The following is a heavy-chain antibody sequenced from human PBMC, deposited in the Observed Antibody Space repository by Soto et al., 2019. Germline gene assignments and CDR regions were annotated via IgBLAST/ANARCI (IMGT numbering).Heavy chain of an antibody. J-gene: IGHJ4*02. CDR2: IYSGGST. Sequence: GGSLRLSCAASGFTVSSNYMSWVRQAPGKGLEWVSVIYSGGSTYYADSVKGRFTISRHNSKNTLYLQMNSLRAEDTAVYYWARAPPIYDFWSGYFVYWGQGTLVTVSS. V-gene: IGHV3-53*04. CDR1: GFTVSSNY. CDR3: ARAPPIYDFWSGYFVY. D-gene: IGHD3-3*01.